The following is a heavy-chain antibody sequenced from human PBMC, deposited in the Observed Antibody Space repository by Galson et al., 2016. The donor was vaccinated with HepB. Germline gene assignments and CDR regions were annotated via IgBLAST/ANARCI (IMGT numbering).Heavy chain of an antibody. V-gene: IGHV1-3*01. J-gene: IGHJ4*02. CDR3: ARDRGDANSFIKSYYLDS. Sequence: SVKVSCKASGYPFTTHGIHWVRQAPGQRLEWVGWINADKTKTRYSRKFQGRVTITSDTSATTVYLDLSSLTSEDTSFYYCARDRGDANSFIKSYYLDSWGQGTLVTVS. CDR2: INADKTKT. D-gene: IGHD3-10*01. CDR1: GYPFTTHG.